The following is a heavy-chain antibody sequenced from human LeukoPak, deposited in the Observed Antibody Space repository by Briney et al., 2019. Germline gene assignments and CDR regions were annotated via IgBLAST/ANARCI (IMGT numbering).Heavy chain of an antibody. CDR2: ISNDAYNK. Sequence: GGSLRLSCAASGFTFRTYAMHWVRQAPGKGLEWVAVISNDAYNKYYADSVKGRFTISRDNSKNTLYLEMNSLRAEDTAVYYCSRDFSGVSRIDYWGQGTLATV. CDR3: SRDFSGVSRIDY. CDR1: GFTFRTYA. J-gene: IGHJ4*02. D-gene: IGHD2-8*01. V-gene: IGHV3-30-3*01.